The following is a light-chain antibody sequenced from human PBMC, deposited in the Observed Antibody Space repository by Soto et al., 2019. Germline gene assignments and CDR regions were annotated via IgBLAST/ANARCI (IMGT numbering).Light chain of an antibody. CDR1: QSVSSSY. CDR3: QHYGRSLPIT. V-gene: IGKV3-20*01. Sequence: EIVLTQSPGTLSLSPGERATLSCRASQSVSSSYLAWYQQKPGQAPRLLIYGASSRATGIPDRFSGSGSGTDFTLTISRLEPEDFAVYYCQHYGRSLPITFGQGTRREIK. J-gene: IGKJ5*01. CDR2: GAS.